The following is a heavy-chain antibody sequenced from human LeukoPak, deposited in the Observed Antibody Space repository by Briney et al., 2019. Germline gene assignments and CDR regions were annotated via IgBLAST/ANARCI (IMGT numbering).Heavy chain of an antibody. J-gene: IGHJ6*02. CDR1: GYTFTSYY. D-gene: IGHD3-10*01. CDR2: INPSGGDT. Sequence: ASVKVSCKASGYTFTSYYMHWVRQAPGQGLEWMGIINPSGGDTSYAQKFQGRLTMTRDTSISTAYMELSRLRSDDTAVYYCARVLLWFGELLPYYGMDVWGQGTTVTVSS. CDR3: ARVLLWFGELLPYYGMDV. V-gene: IGHV1-46*01.